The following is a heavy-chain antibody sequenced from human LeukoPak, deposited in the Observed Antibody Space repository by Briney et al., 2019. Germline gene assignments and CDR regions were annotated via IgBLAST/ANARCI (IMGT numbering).Heavy chain of an antibody. CDR3: AREEAVAGFDY. D-gene: IGHD6-19*01. J-gene: IGHJ4*02. CDR2: ISNSGGRI. Sequence: GGSLRLSCAASGFTFSSYPMGWVRQAPGKDLEWVSTISNSGGRIYYADSVKGRFTISRDNSKNTLYLQMNSLRAEDTAVYYCAREEAVAGFDYWGQGTLVTVSS. V-gene: IGHV3-23*01. CDR1: GFTFSSYP.